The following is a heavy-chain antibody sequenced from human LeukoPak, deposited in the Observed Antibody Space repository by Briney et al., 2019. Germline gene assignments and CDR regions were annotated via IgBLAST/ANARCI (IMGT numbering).Heavy chain of an antibody. CDR2: IIYDGGNK. V-gene: IGHV3-30*18. D-gene: IGHD1-26*01. Sequence: GGSLRLSCAASGFTFSSYDMNWVRQAPGKGLEWVAGIIYDGGNKYYADSVKGRFTISRDTSKNTPYLQMTSPRAQDTAVYYCAKDTGWQLPEAHYYCYYGMDGWGQASTATASS. CDR1: GFTFSSYD. CDR3: AKDTGWQLPEAHYYCYYGMDG. J-gene: IGHJ6*02.